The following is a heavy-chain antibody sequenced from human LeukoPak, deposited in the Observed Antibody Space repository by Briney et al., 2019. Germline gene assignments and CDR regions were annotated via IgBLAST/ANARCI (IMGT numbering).Heavy chain of an antibody. CDR2: IYHSGST. J-gene: IGHJ3*02. CDR1: GGSISSGGYS. V-gene: IGHV4-30-2*01. CDR3: ARAWDTAMEGAFDI. Sequence: PSETLSLTCAVSGGSISSGGYSWSWIRQPPGEGLEWIGYIYHSGSTYYNPSLKSRVTISVDRSKNQFSLKLSSVTAADTAVYYCARAWDTAMEGAFDIWGQGTMVTVSS. D-gene: IGHD5-18*01.